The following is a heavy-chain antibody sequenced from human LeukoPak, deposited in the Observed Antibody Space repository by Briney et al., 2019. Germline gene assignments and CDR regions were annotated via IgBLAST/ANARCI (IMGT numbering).Heavy chain of an antibody. CDR2: ISGSGGTI. J-gene: IGHJ4*02. Sequence: GGSLRLSCAAFRFNFRDYYMSWIRQAPGKGLEWASYISGSGGTIFYADSVKGRFTISRDNAKNSLYLQMNSLRAEDTAVYYCASVHYGLLDYWGQGTLVTVSS. CDR3: ASVHYGLLDY. CDR1: RFNFRDYY. V-gene: IGHV3-11*04. D-gene: IGHD3-10*01.